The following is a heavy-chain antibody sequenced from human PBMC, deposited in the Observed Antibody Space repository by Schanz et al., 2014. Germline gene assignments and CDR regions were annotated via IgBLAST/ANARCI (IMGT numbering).Heavy chain of an antibody. CDR1: GITFSGYS. Sequence: EVQLVESGGGLAQPGGSLRLSCAASGITFSGYSMNWVRQAPGKGLEWVSYISGSSSTKYYADSVKGRFTISRDNGKNSLYRQRNRWRAEDTAFYFCARNYESDLYSPRHDAFDVWGQGTVVTVSS. CDR2: ISGSSSTK. J-gene: IGHJ3*01. CDR3: ARNYESDLYSPRHDAFDV. V-gene: IGHV3-48*01. D-gene: IGHD2-8*01.